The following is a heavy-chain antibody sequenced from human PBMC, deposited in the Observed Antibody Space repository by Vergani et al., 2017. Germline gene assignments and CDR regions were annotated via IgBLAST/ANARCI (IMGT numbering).Heavy chain of an antibody. V-gene: IGHV1-69*02. J-gene: IGHJ3*02. CDR3: ASAEAGLDAFDI. CDR2: IIPIVDIA. D-gene: IGHD6-19*01. Sequence: QVQLVHSGAEVKKPGSSVKVSCKASGGTFSSYTISWVRQAPGQGLEWMGRIIPIVDIANYAQKFQGRVMITADKSTSTAYMELSSLRSEDTAVYYCASAEAGLDAFDIWGQGTMVTVSS. CDR1: GGTFSSYT.